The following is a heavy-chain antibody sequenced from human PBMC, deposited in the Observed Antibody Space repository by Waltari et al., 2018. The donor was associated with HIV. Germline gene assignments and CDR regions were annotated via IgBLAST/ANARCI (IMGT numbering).Heavy chain of an antibody. CDR3: AREGAVAHSADY. V-gene: IGHV3-11*01. Sequence: QVQLVESGGGWVKPGGSRRLSCSAYGFTFRDYYLRSIRQAPGKGLEWVSYISSSGSTIYYADSVKGRFTISRDNAKNSLYLQMNSLRAEDTAVYYCAREGAVAHSADYWGQGTLVTVSS. J-gene: IGHJ4*02. CDR1: GFTFRDYY. CDR2: ISSSGSTI. D-gene: IGHD6-19*01.